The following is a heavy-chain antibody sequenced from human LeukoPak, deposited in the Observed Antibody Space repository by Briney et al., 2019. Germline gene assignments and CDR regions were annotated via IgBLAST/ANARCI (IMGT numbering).Heavy chain of an antibody. Sequence: SVKVSCKASGYTFTSYAISWVRQAPGQGLEWMGGIIPIFGTANYAQKFQGRVTITADKSTSTAYMELSSLRSEDTAVYYCARGVRYFDWLFLPNWFDPWGQGTLVTVSS. CDR1: GYTFTSYA. J-gene: IGHJ5*02. CDR3: ARGVRYFDWLFLPNWFDP. CDR2: IIPIFGTA. D-gene: IGHD3-9*01. V-gene: IGHV1-69*06.